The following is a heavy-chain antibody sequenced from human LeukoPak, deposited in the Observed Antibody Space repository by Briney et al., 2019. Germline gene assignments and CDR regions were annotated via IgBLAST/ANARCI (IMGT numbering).Heavy chain of an antibody. CDR2: ISYDGSNK. CDR1: GFTFSSYG. J-gene: IGHJ3*02. CDR3: ANAATEITIFGVVISYTVDPVRDHDAFDI. D-gene: IGHD3-3*01. Sequence: GGSLRLSCAASGFTFSSYGMHWVRQAPGKGLEWVAVISYDGSNKYYADSGKGRFTISRDNSKNTLYLQMNSLRAEDTAVYYCANAATEITIFGVVISYTVDPVRDHDAFDIWGQGTMVTVSS. V-gene: IGHV3-30*18.